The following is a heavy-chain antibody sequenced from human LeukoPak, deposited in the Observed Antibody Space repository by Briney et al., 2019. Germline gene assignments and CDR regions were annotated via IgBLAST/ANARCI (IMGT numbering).Heavy chain of an antibody. CDR2: ISGSSSYI. V-gene: IGHV3-21*01. J-gene: IGHJ4*02. Sequence: PGGSLRPSCAASGFTFSSYSMNWVRQAPGKGLEWVSSISGSSSYIYYADSVKGRFTISRDNAKNSLYLQMNSLRAEDTAVYYCARVASNIPAARVSFDYWGQGTLVTVSS. CDR1: GFTFSSYS. D-gene: IGHD2-2*01. CDR3: ARVASNIPAARVSFDY.